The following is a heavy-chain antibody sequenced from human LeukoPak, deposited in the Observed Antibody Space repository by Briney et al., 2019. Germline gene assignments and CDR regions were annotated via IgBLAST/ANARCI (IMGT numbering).Heavy chain of an antibody. V-gene: IGHV3-23*01. CDR3: AKGGLGSGSYYSRFDF. D-gene: IGHD3-10*01. Sequence: PGGSLRLSCAASGFTFTNYVMTWVRQAPGRGLEWVSGITGSGDSTFYADSVKGRFTISRGNSKNTLYLQMNSLRAEDTAIYYCAKGGLGSGSYYSRFDFWGQGTLVTVSS. CDR1: GFTFTNYV. CDR2: ITGSGDST. J-gene: IGHJ4*02.